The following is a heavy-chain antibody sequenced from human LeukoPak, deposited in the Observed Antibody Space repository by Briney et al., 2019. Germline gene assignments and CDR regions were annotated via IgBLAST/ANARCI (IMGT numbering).Heavy chain of an antibody. Sequence: SVNVSCKASGGTFSSYAISWVRQAPGQGLEWMGGIIPIFGTANYAQKFQGRVTITADKSTSTAYMELSSLRSEDTAVYYCARGSKYCSGGSCLQHWGQGTLVTVSS. J-gene: IGHJ1*01. D-gene: IGHD2-15*01. V-gene: IGHV1-69*06. CDR3: ARGSKYCSGGSCLQH. CDR1: GGTFSSYA. CDR2: IIPIFGTA.